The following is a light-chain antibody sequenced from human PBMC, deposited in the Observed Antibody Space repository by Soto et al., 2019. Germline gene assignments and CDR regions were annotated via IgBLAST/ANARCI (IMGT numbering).Light chain of an antibody. CDR2: AAS. V-gene: IGKV3D-20*02. J-gene: IGKJ1*01. CDR3: KKHSTYHRT. Sequence: LSWRDTQRGSSYYLAWYQQKPGQANRLLIYAASTRATGIPDRFSGSGSGTEFTLTISSLQPEDFAAYFCKKHSTYHRTVGQGTKVDIK. CDR1: QRGSSYY.